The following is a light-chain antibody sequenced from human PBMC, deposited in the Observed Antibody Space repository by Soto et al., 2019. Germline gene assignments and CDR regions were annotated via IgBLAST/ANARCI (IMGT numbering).Light chain of an antibody. Sequence: EIVLTQSPATLSLSPWDRATLSCRASQSISTFLAWYQQKPGQAPRLLIYDASNRATGIPARFSGSGSGTDFTLTITSLEPEDFAVYYCQQYGSLVTFGQGTKVEI. J-gene: IGKJ1*01. CDR2: DAS. V-gene: IGKV3-11*01. CDR3: QQYGSLVT. CDR1: QSISTF.